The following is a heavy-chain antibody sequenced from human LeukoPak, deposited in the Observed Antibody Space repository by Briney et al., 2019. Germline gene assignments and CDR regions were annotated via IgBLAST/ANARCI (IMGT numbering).Heavy chain of an antibody. CDR3: ARQKAYCGGDCYSNNWFDP. V-gene: IGHV4-39*01. CDR2: IYYSGST. Sequence: PSETLTLTCTVSGGSISSSSYYWGWLPPPPGQGLVWIGSIYYSGSTYYNPSLKSRVTISVDTSKNQFSLKLSSVTAADTAVYYCARQKAYCGGDCYSNNWFDPWGQGTLVTVSS. J-gene: IGHJ5*02. CDR1: GGSISSSSYY. D-gene: IGHD2-21*02.